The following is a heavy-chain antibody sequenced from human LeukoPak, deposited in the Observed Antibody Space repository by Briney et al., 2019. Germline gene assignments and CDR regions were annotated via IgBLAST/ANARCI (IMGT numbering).Heavy chain of an antibody. D-gene: IGHD6-19*01. V-gene: IGHV6-1*01. CDR2: TYYRSKWYS. CDR1: GDSVSSNSAT. Sequence: SQTLSLTCAISGDSVSSNSATWNWIRQSPSRGLEWLGRTYYRSKWYSAYAVSVKSRISINSDTSKNQFSLQLNSVTPEDTAIYYCARGPQWLNYWGQGTLVTVSS. CDR3: ARGPQWLNY. J-gene: IGHJ4*02.